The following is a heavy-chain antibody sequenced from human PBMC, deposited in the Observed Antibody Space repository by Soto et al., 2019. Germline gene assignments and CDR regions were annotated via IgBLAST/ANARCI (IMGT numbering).Heavy chain of an antibody. J-gene: IGHJ4*01. CDR3: AKEIAVAGDLDY. CDR2: ISSDGNIQ. Sequence: PGGSLRLSXVASGFTFSRYGIHWVRQAPGKGLEWVGVISSDGNIQYYAESVKGRFTISRDNSRNTLYLQMDSLRPGDTAVYYCAKEIAVAGDLDYWGHGTLVTVSS. V-gene: IGHV3-30*18. CDR1: GFTFSRYG. D-gene: IGHD6-19*01.